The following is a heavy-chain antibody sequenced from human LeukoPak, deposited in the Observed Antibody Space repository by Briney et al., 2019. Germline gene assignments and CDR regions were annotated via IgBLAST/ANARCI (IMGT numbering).Heavy chain of an antibody. CDR3: AKNFRIGYSAHFDY. V-gene: IGHV3-23*01. CDR1: GFTFRSHA. D-gene: IGHD2-21*01. J-gene: IGHJ4*02. Sequence: GGSLRLSCVGSGFTFRSHAMSWVRQAPEKGLEFVSGIYENGGTTYYADSVKGRFSISRDNSKNTLYLQMDSLRGEDTAVYYCAKNFRIGYSAHFDYWGQGALVTVSS. CDR2: IYENGGTT.